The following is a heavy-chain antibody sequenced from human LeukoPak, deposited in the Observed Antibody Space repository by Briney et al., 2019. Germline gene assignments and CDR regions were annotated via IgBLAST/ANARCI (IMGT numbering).Heavy chain of an antibody. J-gene: IGHJ4*02. D-gene: IGHD5-24*01. Sequence: GGSLRHSCAASGFTFSSYAMSWVRQAPGKGLEWVSDISGSGGRTYYADSVKGGVTIYRDNSKKRLYVQMNSLRAEDTAVYYCAKLFGRDGYNYFDYWGQGTLVTVSS. CDR3: AKLFGRDGYNYFDY. V-gene: IGHV3-23*01. CDR2: ISGSGGRT. CDR1: GFTFSSYA.